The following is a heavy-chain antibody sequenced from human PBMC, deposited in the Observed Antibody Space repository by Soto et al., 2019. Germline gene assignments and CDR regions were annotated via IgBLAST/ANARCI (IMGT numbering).Heavy chain of an antibody. J-gene: IGHJ4*02. CDR1: GGTFSSYA. D-gene: IGHD3-10*01. Sequence: SVKVSCKASGGTFSSYAISWVRQAPGQGLEWMGGIIPISGTTNYAQKFQGRVTITADEYTSTAYMELSSLRSEDTAVYYCARLRASGDLLDYWGQGTLVTVSS. CDR2: IIPISGTT. V-gene: IGHV1-69*13. CDR3: ARLRASGDLLDY.